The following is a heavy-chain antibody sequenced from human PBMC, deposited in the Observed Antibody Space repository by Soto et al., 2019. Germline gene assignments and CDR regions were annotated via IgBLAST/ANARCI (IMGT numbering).Heavy chain of an antibody. D-gene: IGHD6-13*01. CDR1: GGSISSYY. CDR3: ASLTPYSSSSDYYHYYYMDV. CDR2: IYYSGST. J-gene: IGHJ6*03. V-gene: IGHV4-59*08. Sequence: PSETLSLTCTVSGGSISSYYWSWIRQPPGKGLEWIGYIYYSGSTNYNPSLKSRVTISVDTSKNQFSLKLSSVTAADTAVYYCASLTPYSSSSDYYHYYYMDVWGKGTTVTVSS.